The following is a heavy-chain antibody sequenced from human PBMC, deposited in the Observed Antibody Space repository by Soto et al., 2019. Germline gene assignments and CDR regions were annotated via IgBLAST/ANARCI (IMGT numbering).Heavy chain of an antibody. J-gene: IGHJ3*02. CDR1: GVSISSDY. D-gene: IGHD5-12*01. Sequence: QVQLQESGPGLVKPSETLSLTCTVSGVSISSDYWTWIRQSPGKGLEWIAYTSHTGTTDYNPSLKSRVNISLDTSKNQFSLKLSSVTAADTAVYYCARGPAWMDAFDIWGQGTKVTVSP. V-gene: IGHV4-59*01. CDR3: ARGPAWMDAFDI. CDR2: TSHTGTT.